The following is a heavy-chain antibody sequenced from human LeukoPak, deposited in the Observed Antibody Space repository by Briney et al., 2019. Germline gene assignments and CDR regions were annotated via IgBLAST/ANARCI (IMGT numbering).Heavy chain of an antibody. D-gene: IGHD4-17*01. CDR1: GGTFSSHA. CDR3: AIQPRNYGDYRGGYFDY. Sequence: VASVKVSCKASGGTFSSHAISWVRQAPGQGLEWMGRIIPIFGTANYAQKIQGRVTITTDESTSTAYMELSSLRSEDTAVYYCAIQPRNYGDYRGGYFDYWGQGTLVTVSS. CDR2: IIPIFGTA. J-gene: IGHJ4*02. V-gene: IGHV1-69*05.